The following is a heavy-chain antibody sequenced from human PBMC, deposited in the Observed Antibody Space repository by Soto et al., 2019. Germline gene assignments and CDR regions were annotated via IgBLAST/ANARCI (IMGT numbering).Heavy chain of an antibody. CDR2: IIPIFGTA. V-gene: IGHV1-69*13. CDR3: ARDKVEYCGGDCYSGLDY. CDR1: GYSFTNND. D-gene: IGHD2-21*02. J-gene: IGHJ4*02. Sequence: SVKVSCKASGYSFTNNDVSWVRQAPGQGLEWMGGIIPIFGTANYAQKFQGRVTITADESTSTAYMELSSLRSEDTAVYYCARDKVEYCGGDCYSGLDYWGQGTLVTVSS.